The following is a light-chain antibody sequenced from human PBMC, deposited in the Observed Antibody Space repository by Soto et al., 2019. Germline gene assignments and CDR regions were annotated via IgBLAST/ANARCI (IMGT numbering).Light chain of an antibody. V-gene: IGKV3-20*01. CDR3: QQSGSSVT. J-gene: IGKJ5*01. CDR1: QSVSSTY. CDR2: RTS. Sequence: EIVLTQSPGPLSLSPGERATLSCRASQSVSSTYLAWYQQKPGQAPRLLIYRTSTRATGIPDRFSGSGSGTDFTLTISRLEPEDFAVYYCQQSGSSVTFGQGTRLDIK.